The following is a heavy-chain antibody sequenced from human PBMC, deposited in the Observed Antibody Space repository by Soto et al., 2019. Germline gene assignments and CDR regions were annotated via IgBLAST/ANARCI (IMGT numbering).Heavy chain of an antibody. CDR2: INHSGST. CDR1: GGSFRGYY. Sequence: KPSETLSLTCAVYGGSFRGYYWSWIRQPPGKGLEWIGEINHSGSTNYNPSLKSRVTISVDPSKNQFSLKLSSVTAADTAVYYCARGGSSWYSRGNWFDPWGQGTLVTVSS. D-gene: IGHD6-13*01. CDR3: ARGGSSWYSRGNWFDP. V-gene: IGHV4-34*01. J-gene: IGHJ5*02.